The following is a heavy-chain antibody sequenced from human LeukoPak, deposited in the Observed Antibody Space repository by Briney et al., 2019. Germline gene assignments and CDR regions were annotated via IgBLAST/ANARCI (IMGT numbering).Heavy chain of an antibody. J-gene: IGHJ5*02. CDR1: GGSFSGYY. CDR2: INHSGST. D-gene: IGHD2-15*01. V-gene: IGHV4-34*01. CDR3: ARVWGRYCSGGSCYGFRWFDP. Sequence: PSETLSLTCAVYGGSFSGYYWSWIRQPPGKGLEWIGEINHSGSTNYNPSLKSRVTISVDTSKNQFSLKLSSVTAADTAVYYCARVWGRYCSGGSCYGFRWFDPRGKGTLVTVSS.